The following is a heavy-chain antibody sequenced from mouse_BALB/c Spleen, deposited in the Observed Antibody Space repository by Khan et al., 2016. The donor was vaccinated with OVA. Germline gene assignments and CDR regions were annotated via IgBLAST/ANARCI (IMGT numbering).Heavy chain of an antibody. J-gene: IGHJ2*01. CDR1: GFTFSTYT. V-gene: IGHV5-6-4*01. D-gene: IGHD3-3*01. Sequence: EVELVESGGGLVKPGGSLNLSCAASGFTFSTYTMSWVRQTPEKRMEWVATISSGGSYTFYPDSVKGRFTISRDTAMNTLNLQMSSLKSEDTAMYYCTRDRIMRAGYFDYWGQGTTLTVSS. CDR2: ISSGGSYT. CDR3: TRDRIMRAGYFDY.